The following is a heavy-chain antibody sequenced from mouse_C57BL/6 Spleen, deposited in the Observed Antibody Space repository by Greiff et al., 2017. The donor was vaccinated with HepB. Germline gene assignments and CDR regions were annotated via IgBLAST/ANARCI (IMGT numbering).Heavy chain of an antibody. CDR2: IWSGGST. CDR3: ARCRGFYWYFDV. V-gene: IGHV2-2*01. J-gene: IGHJ1*03. D-gene: IGHD3-1*01. CDR1: GFSFTSYG. Sequence: VQLQQSGPGLVQPSQSLSITCAVSGFSFTSYGVPWVRQSPGKGLEWLGAIWSGGSTDYNAAFISRLSISKDNSKSQVFFKMNRLHAGDAAIYYCARCRGFYWYFDVWGTGTTVTVSS.